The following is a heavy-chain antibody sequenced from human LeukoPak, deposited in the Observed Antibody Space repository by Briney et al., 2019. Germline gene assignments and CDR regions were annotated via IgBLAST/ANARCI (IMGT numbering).Heavy chain of an antibody. V-gene: IGHV4-34*01. J-gene: IGHJ6*02. CDR1: GRFFHRCY. Sequence: SQTLSLTYALYGRFFHRCYWRGIRQPPGKGLEWIGEINHSGRTNYNPSLKSRVTLSVDTYKNQFSLKLSSVTAADTAVYYCARAYYYDSSGYYGSVRHYYGMDVWGQGTTVTVSS. CDR3: ARAYYYDSSGYYGSVRHYYGMDV. D-gene: IGHD3-22*01. CDR2: INHSGRT.